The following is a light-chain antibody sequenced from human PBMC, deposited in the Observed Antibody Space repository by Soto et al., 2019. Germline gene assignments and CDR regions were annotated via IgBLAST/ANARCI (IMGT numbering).Light chain of an antibody. Sequence: QSALTQPASVSGSPGQSITISCTGTSSDVGGYNYVSWYQHHPGKAPKLMIYEVSNRPSGVSHRFSGSKSGNTASLTISGLQAEDEADYYCSSYTSSSPYVFGAGTKVIV. CDR3: SSYTSSSPYV. J-gene: IGLJ1*01. V-gene: IGLV2-14*01. CDR1: SSDVGGYNY. CDR2: EVS.